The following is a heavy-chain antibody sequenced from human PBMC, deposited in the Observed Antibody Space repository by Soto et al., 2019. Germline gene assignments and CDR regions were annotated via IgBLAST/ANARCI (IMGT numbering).Heavy chain of an antibody. J-gene: IGHJ4*02. V-gene: IGHV2-5*02. CDR2: IYWDDDK. D-gene: IGHD2-2*01. CDR1: GFSLTTNGVG. Sequence: QITLKESGPTLVKPTQTLTLTCTFSGFSLTTNGVGVGWIRQPPGKALEWLALIYWDDDKRYSPSLKSRLTITKDTSKNQVVLTMTNMDPVDTATYYCAHRPGYCSPTSCYLFDSWGQGTLVTVSS. CDR3: AHRPGYCSPTSCYLFDS.